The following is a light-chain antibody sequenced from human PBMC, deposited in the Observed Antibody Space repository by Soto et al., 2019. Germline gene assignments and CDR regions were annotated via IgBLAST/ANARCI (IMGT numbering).Light chain of an antibody. CDR1: QSISSY. J-gene: IGKJ1*01. Sequence: DIHMTHSPSSLSASVVYIFTITFLASQSISSYLNWYQQKPGKAPKLLIYAASSLQSGVPSRFSGSGSGTDFTLTISSLQPEDFATYYCQQSYSTPWTFGQGTKVDIK. V-gene: IGKV1-39*01. CDR3: QQSYSTPWT. CDR2: AAS.